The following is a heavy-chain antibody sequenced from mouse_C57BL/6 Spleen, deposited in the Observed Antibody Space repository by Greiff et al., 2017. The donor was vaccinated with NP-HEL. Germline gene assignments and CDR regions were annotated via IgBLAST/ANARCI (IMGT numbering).Heavy chain of an antibody. CDR3: ARGLGSSYVGFDY. Sequence: VQLQQPGAELVKPGASVKLSCKASGYTFTSYWMQWVKQRPGQGLEWIGEIDPSDSYTNYNQKFKGKATLTVDTSSSTAYMQLSSLTSEDSAVYYCARGLGSSYVGFDYWGQGTTLTVSS. J-gene: IGHJ2*01. CDR2: IDPSDSYT. D-gene: IGHD1-1*01. V-gene: IGHV1-50*01. CDR1: GYTFTSYW.